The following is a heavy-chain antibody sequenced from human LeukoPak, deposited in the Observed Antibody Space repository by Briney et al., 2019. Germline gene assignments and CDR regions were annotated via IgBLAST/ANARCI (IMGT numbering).Heavy chain of an antibody. Sequence: GGSLRLSCAASGFTFSSYAMSWVRQAPGKGLGWVLAISGSGGSTYYADSVKGRFTISRDNSKNTLYLQMNSLRAEDTAVYYCAKDPAARTLSPWFDPWGQGTLVTVSS. CDR3: AKDPAARTLSPWFDP. CDR1: GFTFSSYA. J-gene: IGHJ5*02. V-gene: IGHV3-23*01. CDR2: ISGSGGST.